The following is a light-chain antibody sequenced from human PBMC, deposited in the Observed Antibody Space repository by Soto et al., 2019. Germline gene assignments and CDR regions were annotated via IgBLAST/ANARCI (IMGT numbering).Light chain of an antibody. Sequence: QAVVTQPASVSGSPGQSITISCTGTSSDVGGYNYVSWYQQHPGKAPKLMIYEVTNRPSGVSNRFSGSKSGNTASLTISGLQAEDEADYYCSSYTTSVTLVFGGGTKVTVL. V-gene: IGLV2-14*01. CDR2: EVT. J-gene: IGLJ2*01. CDR1: SSDVGGYNY. CDR3: SSYTTSVTLV.